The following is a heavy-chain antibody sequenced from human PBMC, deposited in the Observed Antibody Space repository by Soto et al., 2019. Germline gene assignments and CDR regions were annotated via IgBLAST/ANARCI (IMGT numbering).Heavy chain of an antibody. V-gene: IGHV4-34*01. D-gene: IGHD5-12*01. CDR2: INHSGST. J-gene: IGHJ4*02. CDR3: AGSPYSGYDCFDY. CDR1: GGSFSGYY. Sequence: PSETLSLTCAVYGGSFSGYYWSWIRQPPGKGLEWIGEINHSGSTNYNPSLKSRVTISVDTSKNQFSLKLSSVTAADTAVYYCAGSPYSGYDCFDYWGQGTLVTVS.